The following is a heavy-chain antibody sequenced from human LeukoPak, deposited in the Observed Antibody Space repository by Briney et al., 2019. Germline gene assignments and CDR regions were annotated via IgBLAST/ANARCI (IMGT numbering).Heavy chain of an antibody. CDR3: AKAAYYYDSSQPLDY. CDR2: ISYDGSDN. J-gene: IGHJ4*02. V-gene: IGHV3-30*18. Sequence: GGSLRLSCTASGFTFSSYGMHWVRQAPGTGLEWVAFISYDGSDNYYGDSVKGRFTISRDNSKNTVYLQMNSLRAEDTALYYCAKAAYYYDSSQPLDYWGQGTLVTVSS. D-gene: IGHD3-22*01. CDR1: GFTFSSYG.